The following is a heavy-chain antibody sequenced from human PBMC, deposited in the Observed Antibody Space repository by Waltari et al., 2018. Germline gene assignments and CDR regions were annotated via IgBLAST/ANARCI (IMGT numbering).Heavy chain of an antibody. Sequence: QITLKESGPTLVKPTQTLTLTCTFSGFSLSTSGVGVGWIRQPPGKALECLALIYWHDDKRYSPCLKSRLTITKDTAKNQVVLTMTNMDPVDTATYYCAHSNYDFWSGYRRNWFDPWGQGTLVTVSS. V-gene: IGHV2-5*01. D-gene: IGHD3-3*01. CDR1: GFSLSTSGVG. CDR3: AHSNYDFWSGYRRNWFDP. J-gene: IGHJ5*02. CDR2: IYWHDDK.